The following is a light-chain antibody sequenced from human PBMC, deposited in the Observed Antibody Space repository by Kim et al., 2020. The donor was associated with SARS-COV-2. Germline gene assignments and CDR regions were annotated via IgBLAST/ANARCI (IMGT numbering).Light chain of an antibody. V-gene: IGKV3-15*01. CDR2: GAS. Sequence: VSPGERAPRPCRASQSVSSSLAWYQQKPGQAPRLLIHGASTRATGIPARFSGSGSGTEFALTFSSLQSEDFAVYYCQQYNSWPLTFGGGTKVDIK. J-gene: IGKJ4*01. CDR3: QQYNSWPLT. CDR1: QSVSSS.